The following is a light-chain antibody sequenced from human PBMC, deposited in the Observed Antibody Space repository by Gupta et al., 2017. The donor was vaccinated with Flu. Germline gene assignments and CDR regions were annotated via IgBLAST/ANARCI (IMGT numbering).Light chain of an antibody. CDR1: QDINNY. J-gene: IGKJ2*01. V-gene: IGKV1-33*01. CDR3: RREYTLAYT. Sequence: DIQMTQSPSSLSASVGDRVTITCQASQDINNYLNWYQQKPGKAPDLLIYAASELETGVPSRFRGCGSGIAFTFTMISLQPEDFGTYYCRREYTLAYTFGQGTKMEIK. CDR2: AAS.